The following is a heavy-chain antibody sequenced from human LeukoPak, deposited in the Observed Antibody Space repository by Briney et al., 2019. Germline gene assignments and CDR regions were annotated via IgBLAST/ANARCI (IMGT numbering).Heavy chain of an antibody. CDR1: GFTFSNFD. CDR2: ISHDGSNK. V-gene: IGHV3-30*03. CDR3: ARGGYYAMDV. J-gene: IGHJ6*02. Sequence: GRSLRPSCAASGFTFSNFDMHWVRQAPGEGLEWVAVISHDGSNKFYVDSVKGRFTISRDNSQNTLYLQMNRLRGEDTAVYYCARGGYYAMDVWGQGTTVTVSS.